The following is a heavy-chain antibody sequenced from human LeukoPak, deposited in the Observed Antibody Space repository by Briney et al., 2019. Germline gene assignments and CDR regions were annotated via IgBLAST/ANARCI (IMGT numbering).Heavy chain of an antibody. V-gene: IGHV1-69*13. Sequence: ASVKVSCKASGGTFSSYAISWVRQAPGQGLEWMGGIIPIFGTANYAQKFQGRVTITADESTSTAYMELSSLRSEDAAVYYCARITYYYDSSGFLVLSAFDIWGQGTMVTVSS. CDR3: ARITYYYDSSGFLVLSAFDI. J-gene: IGHJ3*02. CDR1: GGTFSSYA. CDR2: IIPIFGTA. D-gene: IGHD3-22*01.